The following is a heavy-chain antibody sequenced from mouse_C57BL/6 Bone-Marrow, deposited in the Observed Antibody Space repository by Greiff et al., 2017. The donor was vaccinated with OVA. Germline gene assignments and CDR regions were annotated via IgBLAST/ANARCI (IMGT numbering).Heavy chain of an antibody. V-gene: IGHV10-1*01. CDR2: IRSKSNNYAT. CDR3: VRAANWDPNYAMDY. Sequence: EVKLMESGGGLVQPKGSLKLSCAASGFSFNTYAMNWVRQAPGKGLEWVARIRSKSNNYATYYADSVKDRFTISRDDSESMLYLQMNNLKTEDTAMYYCVRAANWDPNYAMDYWGQGTSVTVSS. CDR1: GFSFNTYA. D-gene: IGHD4-1*01. J-gene: IGHJ4*01.